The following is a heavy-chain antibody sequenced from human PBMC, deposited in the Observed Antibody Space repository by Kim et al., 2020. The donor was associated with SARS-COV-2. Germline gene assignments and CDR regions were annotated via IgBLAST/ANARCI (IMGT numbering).Heavy chain of an antibody. CDR1: GFTFCDYA. J-gene: IGHJ5*01. CDR2: IRSKTYGGTT. CDR3: TRALTSSWYDS. D-gene: IGHD2-2*01. V-gene: IGHV3-49*04. Sequence: GGSLRLSCTASGFTFCDYAMTWVRQAPGKGLECVGFIRSKTYGGTTEYAASVKGRFTISRDDSNSIAYLQMNSLKSEDTAVYYCTRALTSSWYDSWGQGTLVTVSS.